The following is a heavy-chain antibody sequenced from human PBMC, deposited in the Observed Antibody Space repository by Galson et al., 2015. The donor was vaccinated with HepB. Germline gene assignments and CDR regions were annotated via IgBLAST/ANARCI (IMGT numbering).Heavy chain of an antibody. J-gene: IGHJ6*02. CDR1: GFTFSSYD. CDR2: IGTAGDT. CDR3: ARDPFTMIVVVITLGLYYYYYGMDV. V-gene: IGHV3-13*04. Sequence: SLRLSCAASGFTFSSYDMHWVRKATGEGLEWVSAIGTAGDTYYPGSVKGRFTISRENAKNSLYLQMNSLRAGDTAVYYCARDPFTMIVVVITLGLYYYYYGMDVWGQGTTVTVSS. D-gene: IGHD3-22*01.